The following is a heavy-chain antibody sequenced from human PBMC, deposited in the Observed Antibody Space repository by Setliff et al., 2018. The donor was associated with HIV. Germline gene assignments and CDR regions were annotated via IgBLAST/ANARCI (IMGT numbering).Heavy chain of an antibody. J-gene: IGHJ4*02. D-gene: IGHD2-21*02. Sequence: ASVKVSCKASGYTFTSYAMHWVRQVPGQRLEWMAWINADNGNTRYSQKFHARVTLTRDTSASTAYMEMSSLRSEDTAVYYCASPTAIPHWGQGTLVTVSS. CDR1: GYTFTSYA. CDR2: INADNGNT. CDR3: ASPTAIPH. V-gene: IGHV1-3*01.